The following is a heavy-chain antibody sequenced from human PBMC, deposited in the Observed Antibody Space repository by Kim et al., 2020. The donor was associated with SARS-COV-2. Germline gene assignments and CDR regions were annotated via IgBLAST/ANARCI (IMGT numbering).Heavy chain of an antibody. D-gene: IGHD3-10*01. CDR1: GFTFSSYA. V-gene: IGHV3-23*01. Sequence: GGSLRLSCAASGFTFSSYAMSWVRQAPGKGLEWVSGISGSGRTHYADSVTGRFTISRDNSGNTVFLQMSSLKGDDTAVYFCAKSLGDIYAPDAFDFWGQGTRVTVSS. CDR2: ISGSGRT. J-gene: IGHJ3*01. CDR3: AKSLGDIYAPDAFDF.